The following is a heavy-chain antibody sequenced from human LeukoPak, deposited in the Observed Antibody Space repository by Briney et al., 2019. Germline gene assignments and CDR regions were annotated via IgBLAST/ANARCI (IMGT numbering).Heavy chain of an antibody. J-gene: IGHJ4*02. D-gene: IGHD1-26*01. CDR3: ARDRELGY. CDR2: VYHGGNT. Sequence: PSETLSLTCTGSGDSISSYYWSWIRQPPGKGLEWIGYVYHGGNTNYNPSLESRVTISVHTSKNQFSLKLTSVTAADTAVYYCARDRELGYWGPGTLVSVSS. V-gene: IGHV4-59*01. CDR1: GDSISSYY.